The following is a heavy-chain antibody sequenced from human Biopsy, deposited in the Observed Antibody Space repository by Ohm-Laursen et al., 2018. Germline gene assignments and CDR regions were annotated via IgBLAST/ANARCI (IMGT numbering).Heavy chain of an antibody. CDR1: GGAFTNYA. CDR2: IITVSETA. V-gene: IGHV1-69*13. Sequence: SVKVSCKASGGAFTNYAINWVRQAPGHGLEWRGGIITVSETAGYAERFQGRVTIPADVTTTTAYMDLSGLRSEDTAVYYCVAYPSSGFFENNDDFAMDVWGQGTTVIVSS. J-gene: IGHJ6*02. D-gene: IGHD6-19*01. CDR3: VAYPSSGFFENNDDFAMDV.